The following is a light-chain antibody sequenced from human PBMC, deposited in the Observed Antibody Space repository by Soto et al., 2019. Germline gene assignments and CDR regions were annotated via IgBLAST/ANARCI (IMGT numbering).Light chain of an antibody. V-gene: IGLV2-23*01. Sequence: QSALTQPASVSGSPGQSITIPCTGISSDVGSSDLVSWYQQHPGRAPKLMIYEASKRPSGVSNRFSGSKSGNTASLTISGLQAEDEADYYCCSYSVSITWVFGGGTQLTVL. CDR3: CSYSVSITWV. J-gene: IGLJ3*02. CDR1: SSDVGSSDL. CDR2: EAS.